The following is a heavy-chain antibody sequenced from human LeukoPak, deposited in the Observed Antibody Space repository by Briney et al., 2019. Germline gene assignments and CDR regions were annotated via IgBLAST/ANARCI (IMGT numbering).Heavy chain of an antibody. CDR3: AKAKAPYSSSPIDY. J-gene: IGHJ4*02. CDR2: ISDSGGST. Sequence: GGSLRLSCAASGFTFSSYAMSWVRQASGKGLEWVSTISDSGGSTYYADSVKGRFTISRDNSKNTLYLQMNSLRAEDTAVYYCAKAKAPYSSSPIDYWGQGTLVTVSS. CDR1: GFTFSSYA. V-gene: IGHV3-23*01. D-gene: IGHD6-6*01.